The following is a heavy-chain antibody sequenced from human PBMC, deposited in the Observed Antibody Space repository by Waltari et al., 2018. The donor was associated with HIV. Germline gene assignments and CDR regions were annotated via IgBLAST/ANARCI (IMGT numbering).Heavy chain of an antibody. Sequence: QVQLQQWGASLLMPSETLSLTCAVYGDSFSPYYWSWLRQPPGKGLELSGEIDQRGRTKYSPSLKSRLTISVDTSKKQISLRLRAVTAADTAVYDCARPVDCSSTTCTGPFHVWGQGTLVTVSS. D-gene: IGHD2-2*01. CDR3: ARPVDCSSTTCTGPFHV. J-gene: IGHJ4*02. V-gene: IGHV4-34*02. CDR2: IDQRGRT. CDR1: GDSFSPYY.